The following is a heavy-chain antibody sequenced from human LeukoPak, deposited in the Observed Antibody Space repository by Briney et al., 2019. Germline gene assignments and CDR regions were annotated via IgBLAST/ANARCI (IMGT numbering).Heavy chain of an antibody. CDR2: ITPLFGTA. V-gene: IGHV1-69*01. CDR1: GGTFSKYT. J-gene: IGHJ4*02. CDR3: ARDQYDSNGYFLGNDY. D-gene: IGHD3-22*01. Sequence: SVKVSCKASGGTFSKYTISWVRQRPGQGLEWMGGITPLFGTANYAQKFQGRVTITADESASTAYMELSSLRSEDTAVYYCARDQYDSNGYFLGNDYWGQGILVTVSS.